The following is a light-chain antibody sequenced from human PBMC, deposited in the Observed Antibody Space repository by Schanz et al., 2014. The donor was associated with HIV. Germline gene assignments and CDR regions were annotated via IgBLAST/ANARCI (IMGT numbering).Light chain of an antibody. Sequence: EIVMTQSPATLSVSPGERATLSCRASQSVSNNLAWYQQKPGQAPRLLIYDASTRAIGIPARFSGSGSGTDFTLTISSLEPDDFAVYYCQQRSNWPPGYTFGQGTKLEIK. CDR1: QSVSNN. V-gene: IGKV3-11*01. CDR3: QQRSNWPPGYT. CDR2: DAS. J-gene: IGKJ2*01.